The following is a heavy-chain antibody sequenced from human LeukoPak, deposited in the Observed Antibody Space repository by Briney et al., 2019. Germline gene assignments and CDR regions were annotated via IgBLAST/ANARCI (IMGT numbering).Heavy chain of an antibody. D-gene: IGHD3-22*01. V-gene: IGHV3-30-3*01. Sequence: PGGSLRLSCAASGFTFSSYAMHWVRQAPGKGLEWVAVISYDGSNKYYADSVKGRFTISRDNSKNTLYLQMNSLRAEDTAVYYCASDHRMIVVVTTYYYGMDVWGQGTTVTVSS. CDR3: ASDHRMIVVVTTYYYGMDV. CDR2: ISYDGSNK. J-gene: IGHJ6*02. CDR1: GFTFSSYA.